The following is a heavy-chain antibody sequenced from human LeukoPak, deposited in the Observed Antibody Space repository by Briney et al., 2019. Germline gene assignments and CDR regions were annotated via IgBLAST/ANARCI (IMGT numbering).Heavy chain of an antibody. V-gene: IGHV4-39*01. CDR2: MYYSGRT. CDR3: ARFRDGGGSSNDYFDY. D-gene: IGHD2-15*01. Sequence: SETLSPTCTVSGGSISTSSYYWGWIRQPPGKGLESIGSMYYSGRTYYSPSLRSRVTLSVDTSKNQFSLKLSSVTAADTAVYHCARFRDGGGSSNDYFDYWGQGTLVTVSS. CDR1: GGSISTSSYY. J-gene: IGHJ4*02.